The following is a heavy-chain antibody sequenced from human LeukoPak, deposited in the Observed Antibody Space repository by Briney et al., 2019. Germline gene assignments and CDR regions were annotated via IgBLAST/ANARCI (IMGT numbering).Heavy chain of an antibody. V-gene: IGHV3-48*01. CDR3: ARPDGSGNYRYLDY. CDR1: GFTFSSYS. J-gene: IGHJ4*02. Sequence: GGSLRLSCAASGFTFSSYSVNWVRQAPGKGLEWVSYISNSGSYIRNSGSSLYYADSVKGRFTISRDNAKNTLYLQMNSLRAEDTAVYYCARPDGSGNYRYLDYWGQGTLVTVSS. D-gene: IGHD3-10*01. CDR2: ISNSGSYIRNSGSSL.